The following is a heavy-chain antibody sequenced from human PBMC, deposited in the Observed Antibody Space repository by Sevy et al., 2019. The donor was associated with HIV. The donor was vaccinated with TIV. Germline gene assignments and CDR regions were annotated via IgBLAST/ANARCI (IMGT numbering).Heavy chain of an antibody. Sequence: GGSLRLSCAASGFTFSSYAMHWVRQAPGKGLEWVAVISYDGSNKYYADSMKGRFTISRDNSKNTLYLQMNSLGAADTAVYYCARDPYYDFWSGYLYYYYYGMDVWGQGTTVTVSS. CDR3: ARDPYYDFWSGYLYYYYYGMDV. CDR2: ISYDGSNK. D-gene: IGHD3-3*01. J-gene: IGHJ6*02. V-gene: IGHV3-30*04. CDR1: GFTFSSYA.